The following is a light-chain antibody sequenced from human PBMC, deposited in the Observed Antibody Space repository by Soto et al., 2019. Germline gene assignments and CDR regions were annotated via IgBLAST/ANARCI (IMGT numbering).Light chain of an antibody. J-gene: IGLJ1*01. V-gene: IGLV1-40*01. Sequence: QSVLTQPPSVSGAPGQRVTISCTGSSSNIGAGYDLHWYQQLPGTAPKLLVYGNSNRPSGVPDRFSGSKSGTSASLAITGLQAEDEADYYCQSYDNSLSADVFGTGTKVTVL. CDR2: GNS. CDR3: QSYDNSLSADV. CDR1: SSNIGAGYD.